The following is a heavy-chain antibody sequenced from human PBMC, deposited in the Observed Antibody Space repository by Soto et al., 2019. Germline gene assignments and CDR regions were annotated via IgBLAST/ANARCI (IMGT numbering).Heavy chain of an antibody. J-gene: IGHJ4*02. V-gene: IGHV1-69*06. Sequence: QVQLVQSGAEVKKPGSSVKVSCKASGGTFSSYAISWVRQAPVQGLEWMGGIIPIFGTANYAQKFQGRVTITADKSTSTAYMELRILRSEDTAVYYCARHWGAASPFDYWGQGTLVTVSS. CDR3: ARHWGAASPFDY. CDR2: IIPIFGTA. CDR1: GGTFSSYA. D-gene: IGHD7-27*01.